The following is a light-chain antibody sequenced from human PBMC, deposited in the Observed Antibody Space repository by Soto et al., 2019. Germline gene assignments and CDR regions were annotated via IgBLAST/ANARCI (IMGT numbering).Light chain of an antibody. Sequence: PGERVTLASRAIKSFSCSSLTRYQQKPGQAPRLLIYGASTRATGIPARFSGSGSGTDFTLNISSLQPEDFAVYYCQQDYNLPPYTFGQGTRLEIK. CDR1: KSFSCSS. CDR2: GAS. J-gene: IGKJ5*01. CDR3: QQDYNLPPYT. V-gene: IGKV3D-7*01.